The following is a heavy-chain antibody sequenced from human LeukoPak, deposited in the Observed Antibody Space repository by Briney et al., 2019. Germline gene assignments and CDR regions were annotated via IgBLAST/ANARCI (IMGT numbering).Heavy chain of an antibody. CDR2: IYTSGST. V-gene: IGHV4-4*07. D-gene: IGHD5-24*01. Sequence: SETLSLTCTVSGGSISSYYWSWIRQPAGKGLEWIGRIYTSGSTNYNPSLKSRVTMSVDTSKNQFSLKLSSVTAADTAVYYCARGGWLKSGDYFDYWGQGTLVTVSS. CDR3: ARGGWLKSGDYFDY. J-gene: IGHJ4*02. CDR1: GGSISSYY.